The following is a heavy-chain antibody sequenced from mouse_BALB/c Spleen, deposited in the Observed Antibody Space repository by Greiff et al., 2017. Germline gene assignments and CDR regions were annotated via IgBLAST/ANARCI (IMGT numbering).Heavy chain of an antibody. CDR3: ARNEYGNYDAMDY. J-gene: IGHJ4*01. CDR1: GFTFSDYY. V-gene: IGHV5-4*02. Sequence: EVQGVESGGGLVKPGGSLKLSCAASGFTFSDYYMYWVRQTPEKRLEWVATISDGGSYTYYPDSVKGRFTISRDNAKNNLYLQMSSLKSEDTAMYYCARNEYGNYDAMDYWGQGTSVTVSS. CDR2: ISDGGSYT. D-gene: IGHD2-10*02.